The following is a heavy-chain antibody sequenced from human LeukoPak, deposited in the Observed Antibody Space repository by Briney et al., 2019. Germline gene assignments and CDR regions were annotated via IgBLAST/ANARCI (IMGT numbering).Heavy chain of an antibody. Sequence: SVKVSCKASGGTFSSYAISWVRQAPGQGLEWMGGIIPIFGTANYAQKFQGRVTITADESTSTAYMELSSLRSEDTAVYYCARGEKIFGVVIMAAYYYFDYWGQGTLVTVSS. J-gene: IGHJ4*02. CDR1: GGTFSSYA. D-gene: IGHD3-3*01. CDR2: IIPIFGTA. V-gene: IGHV1-69*13. CDR3: ARGEKIFGVVIMAAYYYFDY.